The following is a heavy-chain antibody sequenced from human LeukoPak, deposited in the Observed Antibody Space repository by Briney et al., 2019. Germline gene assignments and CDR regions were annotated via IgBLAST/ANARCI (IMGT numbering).Heavy chain of an antibody. Sequence: GGSLRLSCAASGFSFKDTGMHWARQAPGKGLEWVASISHNGNVNYYVDSVKGRFTISRDNAKNSLYLQMSNLRAEDTAVYFCARGGGLDVWGQGATVTVSS. V-gene: IGHV3-7*03. CDR2: ISHNGNVN. CDR1: GFSFKDTG. CDR3: ARGGGLDV. J-gene: IGHJ6*02. D-gene: IGHD3-16*01.